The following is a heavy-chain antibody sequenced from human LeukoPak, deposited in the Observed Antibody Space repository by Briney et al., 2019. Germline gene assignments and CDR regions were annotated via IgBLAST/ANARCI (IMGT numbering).Heavy chain of an antibody. V-gene: IGHV3-48*01. J-gene: IGHJ6*03. CDR1: GFTFSSYS. CDR2: ISSSSRSTI. D-gene: IGHD3-10*01. Sequence: GGSLRLSCAASGFTFSSYSMNWVRQAPGKGLEWVSYISSSSRSTIYYADSVKGRFTISRDNSKNTLYLQMNSLRAEDTAVYYCARAHPDSIYYYGSGGYYMDVWGKGTTVTVSS. CDR3: ARAHPDSIYYYGSGGYYMDV.